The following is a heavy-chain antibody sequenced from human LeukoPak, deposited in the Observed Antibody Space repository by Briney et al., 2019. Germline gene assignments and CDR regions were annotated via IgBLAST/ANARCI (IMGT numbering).Heavy chain of an antibody. Sequence: SVKVSCKASGGTFSSYAISWVRQAPGQGLEWMGRIIPILGIANYAQKFQGRVTITADKSTSTAYMELSSLRSEDTAVYYCANRDYYGSRSYRYGFYWGQGTLVTVSS. J-gene: IGHJ4*02. D-gene: IGHD3-10*01. V-gene: IGHV1-69*04. CDR3: ANRDYYGSRSYRYGFY. CDR1: GGTFSSYA. CDR2: IIPILGIA.